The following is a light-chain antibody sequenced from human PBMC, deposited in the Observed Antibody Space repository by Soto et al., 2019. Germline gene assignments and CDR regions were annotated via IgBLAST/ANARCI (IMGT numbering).Light chain of an antibody. CDR1: QGLVYSDGNTF. J-gene: IGKJ1*01. CDR2: QVS. Sequence: DVVMTQSPLSLSVTLGQPATISCRSSQGLVYSDGNTFLNWFHQRPGQSPRRLIYQVSNRDSGVPHRFSGSGSGTDYTLTISRVEAEDVGIYYCVQGTHWPWTFGQGTKVEIK. CDR3: VQGTHWPWT. V-gene: IGKV2-30*01.